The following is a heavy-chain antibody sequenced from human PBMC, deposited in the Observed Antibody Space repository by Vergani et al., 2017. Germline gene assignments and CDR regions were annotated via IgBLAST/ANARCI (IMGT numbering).Heavy chain of an antibody. CDR3: ARGIAIRRFGELYPVTPYYYYGMDV. CDR2: IIPIFGTA. J-gene: IGHJ6*02. V-gene: IGHV1-69*12. Sequence: QVQLVQSGAEVKKPGSSVKVSCKASGGTFSSSAISWVRQAPGQGLEWMGGIIPIFGTANYAQKFQGRVTITADESTSTAYMELSSLRSEDTAVYYCARGIAIRRFGELYPVTPYYYYGMDVWGQGTTVTVSS. D-gene: IGHD3-10*01. CDR1: GGTFSSSA.